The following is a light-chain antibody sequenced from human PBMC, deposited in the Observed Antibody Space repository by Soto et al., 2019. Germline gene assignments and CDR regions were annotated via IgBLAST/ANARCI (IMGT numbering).Light chain of an antibody. J-gene: IGKJ2*01. Sequence: MTQSPSTLSASVGDRVTITCLASQTITRRLAWYQHKPGQAPRLLIYDASTRATGVPARFSGSGSGTDFTLTISSLQSEDFAVYYCQHYNYWPYTFGQGTKVDI. CDR2: DAS. CDR1: QTITRR. V-gene: IGKV3-15*01. CDR3: QHYNYWPYT.